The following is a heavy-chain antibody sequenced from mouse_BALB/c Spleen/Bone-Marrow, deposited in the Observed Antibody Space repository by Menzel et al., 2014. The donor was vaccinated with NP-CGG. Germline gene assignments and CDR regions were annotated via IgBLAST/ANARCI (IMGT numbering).Heavy chain of an antibody. CDR1: GFSLTNYG. Sequence: VKLVESGPGLVSPSQRLSIPCTISGFSLTNYGVHWVRQPPGKGLEWLVVIWSDGSTTYNSALKSRLSISKDNSKSQVFLKMNSLQTDDTAMYYCARHRYYAMDYWGQGTSVTVSS. V-gene: IGHV2-6-1*01. CDR3: ARHRYYAMDY. J-gene: IGHJ4*01. CDR2: IWSDGST.